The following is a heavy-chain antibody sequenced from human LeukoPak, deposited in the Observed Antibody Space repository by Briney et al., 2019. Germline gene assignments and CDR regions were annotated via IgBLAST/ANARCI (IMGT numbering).Heavy chain of an antibody. D-gene: IGHD3-10*01. CDR3: AREAMGRDGMGWFDP. V-gene: IGHV4-59*01. CDR2: IYYNGST. Sequence: SETLSLTCTVSVGSLSSYYWTWIRQAPAKGLEWIGYIYYNGSTKYDPSLKSRVTISVDTSKNQFSLKLSSVTAEDTAVYYCAREAMGRDGMGWFDPWGQGTLVTVSS. J-gene: IGHJ5*02. CDR1: VGSLSSYY.